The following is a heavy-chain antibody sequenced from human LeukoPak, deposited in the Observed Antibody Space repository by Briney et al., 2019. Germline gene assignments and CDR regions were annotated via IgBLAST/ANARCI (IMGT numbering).Heavy chain of an antibody. Sequence: PGGSLRLSCATSGFTFSNYVMTWVRQAPGKGLVWVSRFNSDGITTSYANSVKGRFTISRDNAKNTLYLQMNGLRAEDTAVYYCARGRYYLDSWGQGTLVTVSS. CDR3: ARGRYYLDS. CDR2: FNSDGITT. V-gene: IGHV3-74*01. CDR1: GFTFSNYV. J-gene: IGHJ4*02.